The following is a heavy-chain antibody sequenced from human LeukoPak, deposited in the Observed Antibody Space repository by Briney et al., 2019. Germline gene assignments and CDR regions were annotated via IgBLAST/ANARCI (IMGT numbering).Heavy chain of an antibody. D-gene: IGHD3-10*01. Sequence: ASVKVSCKASGYTFTGYYMHWVRQAPGQGLEWMGWINPNSGGTNYAQKFQGRVTMTRDTSISTAYMELSRLRSEDTAVYYCATATTYYYGSGSYYFDYWGQGTLVTVSS. CDR3: ATATTYYYGSGSYYFDY. V-gene: IGHV1-2*02. CDR1: GYTFTGYY. J-gene: IGHJ4*02. CDR2: INPNSGGT.